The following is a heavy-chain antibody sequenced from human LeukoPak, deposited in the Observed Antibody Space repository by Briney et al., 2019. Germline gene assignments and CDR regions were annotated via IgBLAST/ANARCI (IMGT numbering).Heavy chain of an antibody. CDR2: INHSGST. J-gene: IGHJ4*02. D-gene: IGHD5-18*01. CDR3: ARARYSLATY. Sequence: GSLRLSCAASGFTFSSYAMSWVRQPPGKGLEWIGEINHSGSTNYNPSLKSRVTISVDTSKNQFSLKLSSVTAADTAVYYCARARYSLATYWGQGTLVTVSS. V-gene: IGHV4-34*01. CDR1: GFTFSSYA.